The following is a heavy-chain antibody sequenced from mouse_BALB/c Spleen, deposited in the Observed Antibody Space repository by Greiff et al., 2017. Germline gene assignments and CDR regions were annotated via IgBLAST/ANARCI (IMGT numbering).Heavy chain of an antibody. D-gene: IGHD3-1*01. CDR3: ARGSSGYVAWFAY. V-gene: IGHV1S81*02. Sequence: VQLQQPGAELVKPGASVKLSCKASGYTFTSYWMHWVKQRPGQGLEWIGEINPSNGRTNYNEKFKSKATLTVDKSSSTAYMQLSSLTSEDSAVYYCARGSSGYVAWFAYWGQGTLVTVSA. J-gene: IGHJ3*01. CDR2: INPSNGRT. CDR1: GYTFTSYW.